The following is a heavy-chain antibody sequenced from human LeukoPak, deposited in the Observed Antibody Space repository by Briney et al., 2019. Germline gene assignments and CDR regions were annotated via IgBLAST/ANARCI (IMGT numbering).Heavy chain of an antibody. CDR2: IYYSGST. V-gene: IGHV4-59*01. CDR3: ARDRSSGWYVVDY. Sequence: SETLSLTCTVSGGSISSYYWSWIRQPPGKGLEWIGYIYYSGSTNYNPSLKSRVIISLDTSKNQFSLKLTSVTAADTAVYYCARDRSSGWYVVDYWGQGTLVTVSS. D-gene: IGHD6-19*01. CDR1: GGSISSYY. J-gene: IGHJ4*02.